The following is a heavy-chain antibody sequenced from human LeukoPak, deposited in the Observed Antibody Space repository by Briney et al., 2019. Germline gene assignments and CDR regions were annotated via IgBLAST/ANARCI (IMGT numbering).Heavy chain of an antibody. CDR1: GGSISSYY. CDR3: ARQKKYYDILTGYSHDAFDI. V-gene: IGHV4-4*09. Sequence: SETLSLTCTVSGGSISSYYWSWIRQPPGKGLEWIGYIYTSGSTNYNPSLKSRVTISVDTSKNQFSLKLSSVTAADTAVYYCARQKKYYDILTGYSHDAFDIWGQGTMVTVSS. CDR2: IYTSGST. D-gene: IGHD3-9*01. J-gene: IGHJ3*02.